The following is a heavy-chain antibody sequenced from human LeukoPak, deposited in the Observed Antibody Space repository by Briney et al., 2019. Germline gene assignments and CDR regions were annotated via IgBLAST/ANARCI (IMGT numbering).Heavy chain of an antibody. V-gene: IGHV4-34*01. CDR2: INHSGST. D-gene: IGHD2-2*02. J-gene: IGHJ4*02. Sequence: SETLSLTCAVYGGSFSGYYWSWIRQPPGKGLEWIGEINHSGSTNYNPSLKSRVTISVDTSKNQCSLKLSSVTAADTAVYYCARGEGYCSSTSCYTWGPYYFDYWGQGALVTVSS. CDR1: GGSFSGYY. CDR3: ARGEGYCSSTSCYTWGPYYFDY.